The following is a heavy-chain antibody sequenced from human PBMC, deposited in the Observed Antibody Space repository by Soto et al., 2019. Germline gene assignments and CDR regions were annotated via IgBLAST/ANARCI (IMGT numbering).Heavy chain of an antibody. D-gene: IGHD2-15*01. CDR1: GGSISSGDYY. J-gene: IGHJ4*02. Sequence: SETLSLTCTVSGGSISSGDYYWSWIRQPPGKGLEWIGYIYYSGSTYYNPSLKSRVTISVDTSKNQFSLKLSSVTAADTAVYYCARDFCSGGSCYYDYWGQGTLVTVSS. CDR2: IYYSGST. CDR3: ARDFCSGGSCYYDY. V-gene: IGHV4-30-4*01.